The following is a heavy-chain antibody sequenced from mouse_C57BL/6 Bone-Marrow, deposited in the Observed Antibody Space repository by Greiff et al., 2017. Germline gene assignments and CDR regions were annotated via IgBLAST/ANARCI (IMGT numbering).Heavy chain of an antibody. Sequence: EVQLQESGGGLVQPKGSLKLSCAASGFSFNTYAMNWVRQAPGKGLEWVARIRSKSNNYATYYADSVKDRFTISRDDTETMLYLQMNNLKTEDTAMYYCVGFFAWFAYWGQGTLVTVSA. V-gene: IGHV10-1*01. J-gene: IGHJ3*01. CDR3: VGFFAWFAY. CDR1: GFSFNTYA. CDR2: IRSKSNNYAT.